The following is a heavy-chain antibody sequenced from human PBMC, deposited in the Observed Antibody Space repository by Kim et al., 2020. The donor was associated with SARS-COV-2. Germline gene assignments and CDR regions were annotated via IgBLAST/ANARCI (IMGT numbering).Heavy chain of an antibody. CDR2: ISGSGDST. J-gene: IGHJ4*02. CDR3: VKGPTTTVTTD. Sequence: GGSLRLSCAASGFTFSSYALSWVRQALGKGLEWVSGISGSGDSTFYADSVRGRFTISRDSSKNTVYMQMNSLRAEDTAVYFCVKGPTTTVTTDWGQGTLVTVSS. V-gene: IGHV3-23*01. CDR1: GFTFSSYA. D-gene: IGHD4-17*01.